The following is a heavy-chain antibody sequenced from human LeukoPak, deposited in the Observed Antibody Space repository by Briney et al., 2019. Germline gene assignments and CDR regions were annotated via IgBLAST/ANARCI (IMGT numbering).Heavy chain of an antibody. J-gene: IGHJ4*02. V-gene: IGHV3-30-3*01. CDR3: AREGQWIQLWFSGYFDY. CDR1: GFTFSSYA. D-gene: IGHD5-18*01. Sequence: HTGGSLRLSCAASGFTFSSYAMHWVRQAPGKGLEWVAVISYDGSNKYYADSVKGRFTISRDNSKNTLYLQMNSLGAEDTAVYYCAREGQWIQLWFSGYFDYWGQGTLVTVSS. CDR2: ISYDGSNK.